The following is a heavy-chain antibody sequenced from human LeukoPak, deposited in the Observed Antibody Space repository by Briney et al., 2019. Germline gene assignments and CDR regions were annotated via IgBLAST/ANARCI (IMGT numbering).Heavy chain of an antibody. Sequence: PGGSLRLSCAASGFTVSSNYMSWVRQAPGKGLEWVSVIYSGGSTYYADSVKGRFTISRDNSKNTLYLQMNSLRAEDTAVYYCARSGYYYDSSGPPVPGGFDYWGQGTLVTVSS. CDR2: IYSGGST. D-gene: IGHD3-22*01. CDR3: ARSGYYYDSSGPPVPGGFDY. CDR1: GFTVSSNY. V-gene: IGHV3-53*01. J-gene: IGHJ4*02.